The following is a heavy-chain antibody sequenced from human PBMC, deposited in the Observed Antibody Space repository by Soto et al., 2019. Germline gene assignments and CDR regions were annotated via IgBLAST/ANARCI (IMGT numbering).Heavy chain of an antibody. CDR1: GFTFSSYA. J-gene: IGHJ3*02. CDR3: AKVGAAHDAFDI. D-gene: IGHD2-15*01. V-gene: IGHV3-23*01. Sequence: GGSLRLSCAASGFTFSSYAMSWVRQAPGKGLEWVSDISGSGGSTYYADSVKGRFTISRDNSKNTLYLQMNSLRAEDTAVYYCAKVGAAHDAFDIWGQGTMVTVSS. CDR2: ISGSGGST.